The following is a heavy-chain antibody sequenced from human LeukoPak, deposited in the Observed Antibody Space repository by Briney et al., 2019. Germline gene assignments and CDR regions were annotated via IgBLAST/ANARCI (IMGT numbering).Heavy chain of an antibody. J-gene: IGHJ6*02. V-gene: IGHV3-21*01. D-gene: IGHD2/OR15-2a*01. Sequence: GGSLRLSCAASGFTFSSYSMNWVRQAPGKGLEWVSSISSSSSYIYYADSVKGRFTISRDNAKNSLYLQMNGLRAEDTAVYYCARGESHYYYYYGMDVWGQGTTVTVSS. CDR2: ISSSSSYI. CDR3: ARGESHYYYYYGMDV. CDR1: GFTFSSYS.